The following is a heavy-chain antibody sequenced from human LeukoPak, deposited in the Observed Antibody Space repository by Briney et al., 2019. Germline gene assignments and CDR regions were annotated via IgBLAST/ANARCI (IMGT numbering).Heavy chain of an antibody. Sequence: GASVKVSCKASGGTFSNYGITWVRQAPGQGLEWMGWINPDSGDTEYSQRFQGRITLTSDASVTTAYMELSSLRSDDTAIFYCATVASIRRFYFDFWGQGTLVTVSS. CDR2: INPDSGDT. D-gene: IGHD3-3*01. V-gene: IGHV1-2*02. CDR1: GGTFSNYG. J-gene: IGHJ4*02. CDR3: ATVASIRRFYFDF.